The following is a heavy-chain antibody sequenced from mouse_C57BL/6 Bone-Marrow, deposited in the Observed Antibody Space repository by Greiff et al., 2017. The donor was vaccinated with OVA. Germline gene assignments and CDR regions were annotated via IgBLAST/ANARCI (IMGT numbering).Heavy chain of an antibody. V-gene: IGHV14-4*01. CDR3: TTYYGSSSYAMDY. CDR1: GFNIKDDY. D-gene: IGHD1-1*01. J-gene: IGHJ4*01. Sequence: EVQLQQSGAELVRPGASVKLSCTASGFNIKDDYMHWVKQRPEQGLEWIGWIDPENGDTEYASKFQGKATITADTSSYPAYLQLSSLTSEDTAVYYCTTYYGSSSYAMDYWGQGTSVTVSS. CDR2: IDPENGDT.